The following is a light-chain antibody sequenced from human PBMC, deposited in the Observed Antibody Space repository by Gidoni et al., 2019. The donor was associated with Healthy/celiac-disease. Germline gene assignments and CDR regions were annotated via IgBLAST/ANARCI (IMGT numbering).Light chain of an antibody. CDR1: KSVLYSSNNKNY. V-gene: IGKV4-1*01. CDR2: WAS. CDR3: QQYYSTPQGS. J-gene: IGKJ2*03. Sequence: DIVMTQSPDSLAVSLGERATINCKSSKSVLYSSNNKNYLAWYQQKPGQPPKLLIYWASTRESGVPDRFGGSGSGTDFTLTISSLQAEDVAVYYCQQYYSTPQGSFGQGTKLEIK.